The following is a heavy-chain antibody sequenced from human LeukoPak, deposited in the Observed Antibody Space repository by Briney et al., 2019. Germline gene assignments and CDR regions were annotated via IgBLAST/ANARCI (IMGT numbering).Heavy chain of an antibody. CDR1: GGSFSGYY. CDR2: INHSGST. CDR3: ARDGPGYCSGGSCEPFDY. D-gene: IGHD2-15*01. V-gene: IGHV4-34*01. Sequence: SETLSLTCAVYGGSFSGYYWSWIRQPPGKGLEWIGEINHSGSTNYNPSLTSRVTISVDTSKNQFSLKLSSVTAADTAVYYCARDGPGYCSGGSCEPFDYWGQGTLVTVSS. J-gene: IGHJ4*02.